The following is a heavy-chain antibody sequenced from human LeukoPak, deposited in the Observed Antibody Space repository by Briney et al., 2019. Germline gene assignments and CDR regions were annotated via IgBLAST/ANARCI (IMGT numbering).Heavy chain of an antibody. J-gene: IGHJ4*02. D-gene: IGHD3-16*01. CDR3: ARGLSMALFDY. V-gene: IGHV3-7*01. Sequence: GGSLRLSCAASGFTVSSNYMSWVRQAPGKGLEWVANIKQDGSEKYYVDSVKGRFTISRDNAKNSLYLQMNSLRAEDTAVYYCARGLSMALFDYWGQGTLVTVSS. CDR1: GFTVSSNY. CDR2: IKQDGSEK.